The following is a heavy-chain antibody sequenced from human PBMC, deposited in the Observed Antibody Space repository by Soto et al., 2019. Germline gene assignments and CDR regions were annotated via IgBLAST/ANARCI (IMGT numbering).Heavy chain of an antibody. J-gene: IGHJ6*02. CDR1: GYTFKTYG. CDR3: ARAGTWEGVVGSLTYSYYGMDV. V-gene: IGHV1-18*01. Sequence: ASVKVSCKASGYTFKTYGITWVRQAPGQGLEWMGWIGAYYGNTDYPQKFQGRVTMRTDTSTNTAYMELRSLTPNDTAIYYCARAGTWEGVVGSLTYSYYGMDVWGQGTTVTVSS. CDR2: IGAYYGNT. D-gene: IGHD2-2*01.